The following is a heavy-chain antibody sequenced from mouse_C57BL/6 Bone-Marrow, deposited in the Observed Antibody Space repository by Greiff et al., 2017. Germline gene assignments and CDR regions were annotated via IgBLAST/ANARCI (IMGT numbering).Heavy chain of an antibody. D-gene: IGHD4-1*01. Sequence: VQLQQSGAELVRPGTSVKLSCKASGYTFTSYWMHWVKQRPGQGLEWIGVIDPSDSYTNYNQKFKGKATLTVDTSSSTAYMQLSSLTSEDSAVYYCARELGPNFDYWGQGTTLTVSS. J-gene: IGHJ2*01. CDR3: ARELGPNFDY. V-gene: IGHV1-59*01. CDR2: IDPSDSYT. CDR1: GYTFTSYW.